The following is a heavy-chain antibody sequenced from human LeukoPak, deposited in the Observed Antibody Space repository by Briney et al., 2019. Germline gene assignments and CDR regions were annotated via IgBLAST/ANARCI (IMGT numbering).Heavy chain of an antibody. CDR1: VYSFTSYW. D-gene: IGHD2-2*01. V-gene: IGHV5-51*01. CDR2: IYPGDSDT. CDR3: ARQWGDCSSTSCYSAD. J-gene: IGHJ4*02. Sequence: GESLKISCKGSVYSFTSYWIGWVRQMSGKGLEWMGIIYPGDSDTRYSPSFQGQVTISADRSISTAYLQWSSLKAADTAIYYCARQWGDCSSTSCYSADWGQGTLVTVSS.